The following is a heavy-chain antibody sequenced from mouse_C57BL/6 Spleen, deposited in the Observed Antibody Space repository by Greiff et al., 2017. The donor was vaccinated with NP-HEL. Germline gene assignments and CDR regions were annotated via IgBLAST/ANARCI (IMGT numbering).Heavy chain of an antibody. CDR3: ARWGGSVVATDY. V-gene: IGHV1-54*01. J-gene: IGHJ2*01. D-gene: IGHD1-1*01. Sequence: QVQLQQSGAELVRPGTSVKVSCKASGYAFTNYLIEWVKQRPGQGLEWIGVINPGSGGTNYNEKFKGKATLTADKSSSTAYMQLSSLTSEDSAVYFCARWGGSVVATDYWGQGTTLTVSS. CDR1: GYAFTNYL. CDR2: INPGSGGT.